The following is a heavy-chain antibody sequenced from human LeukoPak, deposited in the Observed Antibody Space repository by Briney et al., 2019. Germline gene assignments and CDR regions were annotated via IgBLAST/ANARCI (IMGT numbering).Heavy chain of an antibody. D-gene: IGHD2-2*01. CDR2: MNPKTGNT. V-gene: IGHV1-8*03. CDR3: TRGLPRDGLVVIAAANEY. J-gene: IGHJ4*02. Sequence: GASVKVSCKASGYTFSSYDINWVRQAAGQGLEWMGWMNPKTGNTGFSQKFQGRVTITRDTSISTAYVELSRLTSEDTGVYYCTRGLPRDGLVVIAAANEYWGQGSLVTVSS. CDR1: GYTFSSYD.